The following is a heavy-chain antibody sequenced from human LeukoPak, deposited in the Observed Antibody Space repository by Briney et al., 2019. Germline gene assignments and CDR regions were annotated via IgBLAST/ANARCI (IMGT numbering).Heavy chain of an antibody. CDR2: INPSGGST. V-gene: IGHV1-46*01. CDR1: GYTFTSYY. J-gene: IGHJ6*03. D-gene: IGHD1-7*01. CDR3: ARGGTGTTGPGYMDV. Sequence: ASVKVSCKASGYTFTSYYMHWVRQAPGQGLEWMGIINPSGGSTSYAQKFQGRVTMTRDMSTSTVYMELSSLRSEDTAVYYCARGGTGTTGPGYMDVWGKGTTVTVSS.